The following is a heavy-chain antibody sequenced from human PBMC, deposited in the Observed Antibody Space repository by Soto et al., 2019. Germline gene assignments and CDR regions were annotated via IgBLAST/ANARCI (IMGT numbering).Heavy chain of an antibody. Sequence: PSETLSLTCAVYGGSFSGYYWSWIRQPPGKGLEWIGEINHSGSTNYNPSLKSRVTISVDTSKNQSSLKLSSVTAADTAVYYCAREVLRFLEWLTNPYYYYGMDVWGQGTTVTVSS. D-gene: IGHD3-3*01. CDR1: GGSFSGYY. CDR3: AREVLRFLEWLTNPYYYYGMDV. CDR2: INHSGST. J-gene: IGHJ6*02. V-gene: IGHV4-34*01.